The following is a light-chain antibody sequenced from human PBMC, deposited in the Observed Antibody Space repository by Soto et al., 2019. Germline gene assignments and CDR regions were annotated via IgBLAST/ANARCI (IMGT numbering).Light chain of an antibody. CDR3: SSYTTSNTRQIV. V-gene: IGLV2-14*03. J-gene: IGLJ1*01. CDR1: SSGVGGYNY. Sequence: QSALTQPASVSGSPGQSITISCTGTSSGVGGYNYVSWYQHHPGKAPKLMIYDVSNRPSGVSNRFSGSKSGNTASLTISGLQPEDEAHYYCSSYTTSNTRQIVFGTGTKLTVL. CDR2: DVS.